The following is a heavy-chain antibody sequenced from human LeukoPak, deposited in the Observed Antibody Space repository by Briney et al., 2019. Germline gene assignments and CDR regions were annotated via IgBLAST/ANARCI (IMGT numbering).Heavy chain of an antibody. CDR1: GCNVSNHG. J-gene: IGHJ6*02. V-gene: IGHV3-33*01. CDR3: ARTVSIGTNYRDYGMDV. D-gene: IGHD1-7*01. CDR2: IWYDGSNR. Sequence: GRSLRLSCAASGCNVSNHGMHWVRQAPGKGLQWVALIWYDGSNRYHAEYVEGRFTVSRDNSNNTLYLQMNTLRVEDTAVYFCARTVSIGTNYRDYGMDVWGQGTTVTVSS.